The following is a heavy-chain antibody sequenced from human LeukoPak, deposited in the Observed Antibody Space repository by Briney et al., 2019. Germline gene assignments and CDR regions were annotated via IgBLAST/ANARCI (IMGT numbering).Heavy chain of an antibody. CDR3: AKDSSIVVVITPDY. D-gene: IGHD3-22*01. V-gene: IGHV3-23*01. CDR1: GFTSSSYA. J-gene: IGHJ4*02. Sequence: GGSLRLSCAASGFTSSSYAMSWVRQAPGKGLEWVSAISGSGGSTYYADSVKGRFTISRDNSKNTLYLQMNSLRAEDTAVYYCAKDSSIVVVITPDYWGQGTLVTVSS. CDR2: ISGSGGST.